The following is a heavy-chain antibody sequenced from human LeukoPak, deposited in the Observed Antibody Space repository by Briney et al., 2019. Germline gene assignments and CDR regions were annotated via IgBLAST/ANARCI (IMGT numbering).Heavy chain of an antibody. CDR1: GGSFSGYY. Sequence: PSETLSLTCAVYGGSFSGYYWSWIRQPPGKGLEWIGEINHSGSTNYNPSLKSRVTISVDTSKNQFSLKLSSVTAADTAVYYCARHRRGPPNYWGQGTLVTVSS. CDR3: ARHRRGPPNY. J-gene: IGHJ4*02. D-gene: IGHD3-10*01. V-gene: IGHV4-34*01. CDR2: INHSGST.